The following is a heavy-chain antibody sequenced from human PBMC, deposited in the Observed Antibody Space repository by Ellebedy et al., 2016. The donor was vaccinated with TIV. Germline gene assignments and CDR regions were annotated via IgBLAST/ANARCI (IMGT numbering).Heavy chain of an antibody. V-gene: IGHV1-18*01. CDR3: ARSRLGGGHWYFDF. D-gene: IGHD3-10*01. J-gene: IGHJ2*01. CDR1: GYTFTRYG. CDR2: IAVYNGHT. Sequence: DSVKVSCXVSGYTFTRYGMSWVRQAPGQGLEWMGWIAVYNGHTKYAQKFQDRDVMTTETATSTVYMELRSLRSDDTAVYYCARSRLGGGHWYFDFWGRGTLVTVSS.